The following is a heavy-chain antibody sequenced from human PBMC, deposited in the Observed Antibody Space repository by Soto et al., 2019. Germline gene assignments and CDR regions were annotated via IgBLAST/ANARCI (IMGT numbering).Heavy chain of an antibody. CDR3: ARDIYASGSYPTFDY. Sequence: PGGSLRLSCAASGFTFSSYSMNWVRQAPGKGLEWVSSIRSSSNYIYYADSVKGRFTISRDNAKNSLFLQMNSLRAEDTAVYYCARDIYASGSYPTFDYWGQGILVTVSS. J-gene: IGHJ4*02. D-gene: IGHD3-10*01. V-gene: IGHV3-21*01. CDR2: IRSSSNYI. CDR1: GFTFSSYS.